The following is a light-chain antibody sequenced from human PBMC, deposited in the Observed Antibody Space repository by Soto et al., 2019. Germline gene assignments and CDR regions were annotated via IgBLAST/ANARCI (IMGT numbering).Light chain of an antibody. CDR3: QAWDSTTVV. Sequence: SYELTQPPSVSVSPGQTANITCSGDKLGDKYACWYQQKPGQSPVLVICQDRKRPSGIPERFAGSNSGDTATLTISGTQTMDEADYYCQAWDSTTVVFGGGTKLTVL. V-gene: IGLV3-1*01. CDR2: QDR. CDR1: KLGDKY. J-gene: IGLJ2*01.